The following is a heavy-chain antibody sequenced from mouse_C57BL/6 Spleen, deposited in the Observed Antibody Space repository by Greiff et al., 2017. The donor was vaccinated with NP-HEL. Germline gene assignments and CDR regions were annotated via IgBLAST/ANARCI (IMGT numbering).Heavy chain of an antibody. J-gene: IGHJ2*01. V-gene: IGHV5-17*01. CDR1: GFTFSDYG. CDR2: ISSGSSTI. D-gene: IGHD2-4*01. Sequence: DVHLVESGGGLVKPGGSLKLSCAASGFTFSDYGMHWVRQAPEKGLEWVAYISSGSSTIYYADTVKGRFTISRDNAKNTLFLQMTSLRSEDTAMYYCARGLRGYFDYWGQGTTLTVSS. CDR3: ARGLRGYFDY.